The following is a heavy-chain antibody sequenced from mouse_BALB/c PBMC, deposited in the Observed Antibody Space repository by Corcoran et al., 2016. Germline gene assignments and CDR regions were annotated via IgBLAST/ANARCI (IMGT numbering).Heavy chain of an antibody. Sequence: QIQLQQSGPELVKPGASVRISCKASGYTFTDYFINWVKQKPGQGLEWIGWIYPGSGNIKYKEKFKGKATLTVDTSSSTAYMQLSSLTSEDTAVCGCARGYGNYDLDYWGQGTTLTVSS. J-gene: IGHJ2*01. CDR2: IYPGSGNI. V-gene: IGHV1-84*02. D-gene: IGHD2-10*02. CDR3: ARGYGNYDLDY. CDR1: GYTFTDYF.